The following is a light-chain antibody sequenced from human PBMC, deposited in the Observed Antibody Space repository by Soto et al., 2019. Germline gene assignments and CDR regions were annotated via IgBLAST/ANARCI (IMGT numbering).Light chain of an antibody. CDR2: DAS. CDR1: QDISNY. Sequence: DIQMTQSPSSLSASVGDRVTITCQASQDISNYLNWYQQKPGKAPKLLIYDASILETGVPSRFSGSGSGTDFSLTIYSLRPEDSATYFCLQDYNYPRTFGQGTKLQIK. J-gene: IGKJ2*01. V-gene: IGKV1-33*01. CDR3: LQDYNYPRT.